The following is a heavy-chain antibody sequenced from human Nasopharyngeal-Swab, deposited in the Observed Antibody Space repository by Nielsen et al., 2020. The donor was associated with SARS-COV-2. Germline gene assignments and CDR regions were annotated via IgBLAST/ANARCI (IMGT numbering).Heavy chain of an antibody. J-gene: IGHJ4*02. CDR3: AKGADVLRFFDWSTRDY. CDR2: INQDGSEK. D-gene: IGHD3-9*01. Sequence: VRQMPGKGLEWVANINQDGSEKYYVGSVKGRFTISRDNAKNSLYLQMGSLRDEDTAVYHCAKGADVLRFFDWSTRDYWGQGTLVTVSS. V-gene: IGHV3-7*02.